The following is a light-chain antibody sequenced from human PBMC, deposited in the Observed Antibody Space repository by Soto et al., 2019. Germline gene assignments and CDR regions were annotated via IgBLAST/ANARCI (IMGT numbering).Light chain of an antibody. Sequence: DIVLTQSPGTLSLSPGERATLSCRASQSVSSSYLAWHQQKPGQAPRLLIYGSSTRATATPSRFSGSGSGTDFTLTITRLEPEDFAVYFCQQYGSSPVAFGQGTKVEIK. V-gene: IGKV3-20*01. CDR3: QQYGSSPVA. J-gene: IGKJ1*01. CDR2: GSS. CDR1: QSVSSSY.